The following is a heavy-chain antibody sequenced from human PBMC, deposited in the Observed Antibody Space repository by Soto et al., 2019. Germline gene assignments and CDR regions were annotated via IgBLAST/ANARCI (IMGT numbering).Heavy chain of an antibody. V-gene: IGHV1-46*01. CDR2: INPSGGST. J-gene: IGHJ6*02. D-gene: IGHD2-15*01. Sequence: VASVKVSCKASGYTFTSYYMHWVRQAPGQGLEWMGIINPSGGSTSYAQKFQGRVTMTRDTSTSTVYMELSSLRSEDTAVYYCARDSVPGLSKELFENYYGMDVWGQGTTVTVYS. CDR1: GYTFTSYY. CDR3: ARDSVPGLSKELFENYYGMDV.